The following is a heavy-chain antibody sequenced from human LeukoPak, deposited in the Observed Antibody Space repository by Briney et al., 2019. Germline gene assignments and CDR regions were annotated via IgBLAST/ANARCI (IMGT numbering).Heavy chain of an antibody. D-gene: IGHD3-22*01. CDR2: IYYSGST. Sequence: ASETLSLTCTVSGGSISSSSYYWGWIRQPPGKGLEWIGSIYYSGSTYYNPSLKSRVTISVDTSKNQFSLKLSSVTAADTAVYYCARDRGGYDSSGYYWVHWGQGTLVTVSS. CDR1: GGSISSSSYY. CDR3: ARDRGGYDSSGYYWVH. V-gene: IGHV4-39*02. J-gene: IGHJ4*02.